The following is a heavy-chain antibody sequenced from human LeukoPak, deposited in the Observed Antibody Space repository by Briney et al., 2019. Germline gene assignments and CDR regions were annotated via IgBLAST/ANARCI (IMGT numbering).Heavy chain of an antibody. V-gene: IGHV4-39*07. CDR2: ISDSGNT. D-gene: IGHD3-16*01. Sequence: PSETLSLTCTVSDDSISTSSHYWGWIRQPPGKGLEWIGSISDSGNTYYNPYLKTRVTISVDTSEIQFSLKLTSVTAADTAVYYCARWGSITTARFDYWSQGTLVTVSS. J-gene: IGHJ4*02. CDR1: DDSISTSSHY. CDR3: ARWGSITTARFDY.